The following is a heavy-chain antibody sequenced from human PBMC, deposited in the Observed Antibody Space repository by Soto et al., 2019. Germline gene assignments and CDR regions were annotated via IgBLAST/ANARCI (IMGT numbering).Heavy chain of an antibody. CDR3: AREVNYYDSSGYHNWFDP. J-gene: IGHJ5*02. V-gene: IGHV4-31*03. CDR1: GGSISSGGYY. D-gene: IGHD3-22*01. Sequence: SETLSLTCTVSGGSISSGGYYWSWIRQHPGKGLEWIGYIYYSGSTYYNPSLKSRVTISVDTSKNQFSLKLSSVTAADTAVYYCAREVNYYDSSGYHNWFDPWGQGTLVTVSS. CDR2: IYYSGST.